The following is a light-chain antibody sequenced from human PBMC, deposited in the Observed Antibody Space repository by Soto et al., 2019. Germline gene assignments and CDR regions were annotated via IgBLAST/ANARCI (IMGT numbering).Light chain of an antibody. CDR2: KAA. V-gene: IGKV1-5*03. CDR3: QQYNYYSRT. CDR1: QSISSW. J-gene: IGKJ1*01. Sequence: DIQMTQSPSTLSASVGDRVTITCRASQSISSWLAWYQQKPGKAPKLLIYKAASLESGVPSRFSGSGSGTEFTLTISCLQPDDFATYYWQQYNYYSRTFGQGTKVEIK.